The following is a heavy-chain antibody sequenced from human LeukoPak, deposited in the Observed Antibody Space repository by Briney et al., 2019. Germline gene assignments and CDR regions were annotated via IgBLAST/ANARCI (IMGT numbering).Heavy chain of an antibody. J-gene: IGHJ4*02. CDR1: GGSISSYY. Sequence: SETLSLTCTVSGGSISSYYWSWIRQPPGKGLEWIGSIYYSGSTYYNPSLKSRVTISVDTSKNQFSLKLSSVTAADTAVYYCASWETYYDILTGLDYWGQGTLVTVSS. CDR2: IYYSGST. D-gene: IGHD3-9*01. CDR3: ASWETYYDILTGLDY. V-gene: IGHV4-59*05.